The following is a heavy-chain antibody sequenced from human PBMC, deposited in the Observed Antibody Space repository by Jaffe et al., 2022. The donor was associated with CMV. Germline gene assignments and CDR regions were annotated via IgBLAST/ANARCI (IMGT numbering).Heavy chain of an antibody. J-gene: IGHJ6*02. Sequence: QVQLVQSGAEVKKPGSSVKVSCKASGGTFSSYAISWVRQAPGQGLEWMGGIIPIFGTANYAQKFQGRVTITADESTSTAYMELSSLRSEDTAVYYCARVEMATILGTYYYYGMDVWGQGTTVTVSS. CDR3: ARVEMATILGTYYYYGMDV. V-gene: IGHV1-69*01. CDR1: GGTFSSYA. CDR2: IIPIFGTA. D-gene: IGHD5-12*01.